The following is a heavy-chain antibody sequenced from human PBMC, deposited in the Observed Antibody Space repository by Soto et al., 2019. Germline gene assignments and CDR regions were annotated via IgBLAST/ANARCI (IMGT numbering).Heavy chain of an antibody. CDR2: FDADAGET. J-gene: IGHJ6*02. V-gene: IGHV1-24*01. CDR1: GYTLTELA. CDR3: ATGRVIEGQYGLDV. D-gene: IGHD4-4*01. Sequence: ASVKVSCKASGYTLTELAMHWVRQAPGKGFEWMGGFDADAGETIYPQEFQGRLTMTEDTSTDTAFMELSSLTSEDTAVYYCATGRVIEGQYGLDVWGQGTSVTVSS.